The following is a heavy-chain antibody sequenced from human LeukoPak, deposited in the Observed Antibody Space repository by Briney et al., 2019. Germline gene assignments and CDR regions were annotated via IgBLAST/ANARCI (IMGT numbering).Heavy chain of an antibody. J-gene: IGHJ4*02. V-gene: IGHV3-33*06. CDR1: GFTFSSYG. Sequence: GGSLRLSCAASGFTFSSYGMHWVRQAPGKGLEWVAVIWYDGSNKYYADSVKGRFTISRDNSKNTLYPQMDSLRAEDTAVYYCAKDGYYGSGPLDYWGQGTLVTVSS. CDR2: IWYDGSNK. D-gene: IGHD3-10*01. CDR3: AKDGYYGSGPLDY.